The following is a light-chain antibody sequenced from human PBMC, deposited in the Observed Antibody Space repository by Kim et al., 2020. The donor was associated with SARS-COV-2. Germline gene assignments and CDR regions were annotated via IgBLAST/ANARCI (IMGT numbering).Light chain of an antibody. CDR1: QSVSSN. CDR2: GAS. V-gene: IGKV3-15*01. J-gene: IGKJ2*01. Sequence: VSPGERATLSCRASQSVSSNLAWYQQKPGQAPRLLIYGASTRATGIPARFSGSGSGTEFTLTISSLQSGDFAVYYCQQYYNWPPYTFGQGTKLEI. CDR3: QQYYNWPPYT.